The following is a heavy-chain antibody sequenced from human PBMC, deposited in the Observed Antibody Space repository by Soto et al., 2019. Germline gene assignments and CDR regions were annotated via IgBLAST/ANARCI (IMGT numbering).Heavy chain of an antibody. J-gene: IGHJ4*02. D-gene: IGHD5-12*01. CDR2: IYHSGST. CDR3: AAGGGLPRYY. Sequence: QLQLQESGSGLVKPSQTLSLTCAVSGGSISSGGYSWSWIRQPPGKGLEWIGYIYHSGSTYYNPSLKTRVTISVHRAKNPYSRKLSSVTAADTAVYYCAAGGGLPRYYWGQGTLVTVSS. V-gene: IGHV4-30-2*01. CDR1: GGSISSGGYS.